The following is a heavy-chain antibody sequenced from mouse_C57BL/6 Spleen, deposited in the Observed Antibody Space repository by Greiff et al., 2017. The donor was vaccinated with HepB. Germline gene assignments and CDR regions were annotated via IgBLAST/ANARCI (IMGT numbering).Heavy chain of an antibody. CDR1: GHAFTNYL. J-gene: IGHJ4*01. V-gene: IGHV1-54*01. Sequence: QVQLQQSGAELVRPGTSVKVSCKASGHAFTNYLIEWVKQRPGQGLEWIGVINPGSGGTNYNEKFKGKATLTADKSSSTAYMQLSSLTSEDSAVYFCARSGAYYSNYDYAMDYWGQGTSVTVSS. CDR2: INPGSGGT. D-gene: IGHD2-5*01. CDR3: ARSGAYYSNYDYAMDY.